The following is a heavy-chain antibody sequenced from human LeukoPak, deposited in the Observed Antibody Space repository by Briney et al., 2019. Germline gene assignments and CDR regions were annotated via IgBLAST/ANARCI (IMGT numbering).Heavy chain of an antibody. CDR3: ARYYDFWSGYYDYYYYYMDV. Sequence: GGSLRLSCAASGFTFSSYAMNWVRQAPGKGLEWVSSISSSSYIYYADSVKGRFTISRDNAKNSLYLQMNSLRAEDTAVYYCARYYDFWSGYYDYYYYYMDVWGKGTTVTVSS. CDR2: ISSSSYI. J-gene: IGHJ6*03. CDR1: GFTFSSYA. D-gene: IGHD3-3*01. V-gene: IGHV3-21*01.